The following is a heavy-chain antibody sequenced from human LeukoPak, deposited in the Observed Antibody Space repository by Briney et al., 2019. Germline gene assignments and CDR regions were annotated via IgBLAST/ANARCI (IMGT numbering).Heavy chain of an antibody. V-gene: IGHV3-30*02. D-gene: IGHD3-10*01. CDR1: GFTFSSYG. J-gene: IGHJ6*03. Sequence: GGSLRLSCAASGFTFSSYGMHWVRQAPGKGLEWVAFIRYDGSNKYYADSVKGRFTISRDNSKNTLYLQMNSLRAEDMAVYYCARRVGYYGSGNYFYYMDVWGKGTTVTVSS. CDR2: IRYDGSNK. CDR3: ARRVGYYGSGNYFYYMDV.